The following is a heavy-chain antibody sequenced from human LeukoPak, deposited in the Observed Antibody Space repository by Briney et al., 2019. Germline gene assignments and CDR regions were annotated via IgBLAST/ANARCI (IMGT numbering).Heavy chain of an antibody. J-gene: IGHJ4*02. CDR3: ASDGEPFEC. D-gene: IGHD1-14*01. CDR1: GLTFSSYW. V-gene: IGHV3-7*04. CDR2: IKQDGSEK. Sequence: GGSLRLSCAASGLTFSSYWMSWVRQAPGKGLEWVANIKQDGSEKYYVDSVKGRFTISRDNTRNSLHLQMNSLRAEDTAVYYCASDGEPFECWGQGTLVTVSS.